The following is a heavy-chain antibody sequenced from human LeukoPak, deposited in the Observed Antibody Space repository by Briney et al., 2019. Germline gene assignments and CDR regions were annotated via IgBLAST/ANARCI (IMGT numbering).Heavy chain of an antibody. CDR2: IGDSGGST. D-gene: IGHD6-6*01. CDR3: AKGGASSPYTYIDV. Sequence: GRSLRLSCAASGFTFSSYGMHWVRQAPGKGLEWVSVIGDSGGSTYYADSVKGRFTISRDNSKNTLYLQMNSLRADDAAVYHCAKGGASSPYTYIDVWGKGTTVIVSS. V-gene: IGHV3-23*01. CDR1: GFTFSSYG. J-gene: IGHJ6*04.